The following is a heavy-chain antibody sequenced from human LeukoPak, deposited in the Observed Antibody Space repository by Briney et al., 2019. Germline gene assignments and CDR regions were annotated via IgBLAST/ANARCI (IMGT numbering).Heavy chain of an antibody. D-gene: IGHD3-16*02. CDR3: ARGDYYDYVWGSYRYPWFDP. CDR2: MSANSGNT. Sequence: ASVKLSCKASGYTFTSYGITWVRQAPGQGLEGMGWMSANSGNTNYAQKLQGRVTLTTDTSTSTAYMELRSLRSDDTAVYYCARGDYYDYVWGSYRYPWFDPWGQGTLVTVSS. J-gene: IGHJ5*02. CDR1: GYTFTSYG. V-gene: IGHV1-18*01.